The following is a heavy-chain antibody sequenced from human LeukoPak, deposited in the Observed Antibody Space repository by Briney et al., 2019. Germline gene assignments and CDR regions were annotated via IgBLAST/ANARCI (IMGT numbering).Heavy chain of an antibody. J-gene: IGHJ3*02. D-gene: IGHD3-16*01. CDR1: GFTFSSFP. CDR2: ILDSGAET. Sequence: GGSLRLSCAASGFTFSSFPMTWVRQAPGKGLEWVSAILDSGAETYYADSVKGRFTISRDNSKNMVHLQMNSLRVEDTAVYYCARVYGDAFDIWGQGTMVTVSS. V-gene: IGHV3-23*01. CDR3: ARVYGDAFDI.